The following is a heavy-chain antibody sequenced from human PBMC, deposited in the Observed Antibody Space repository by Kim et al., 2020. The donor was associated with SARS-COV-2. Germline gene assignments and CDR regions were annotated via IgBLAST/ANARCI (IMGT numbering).Heavy chain of an antibody. V-gene: IGHV3-49*04. CDR1: GFNFGDYA. J-gene: IGHJ4*02. CDR2: IRSKAYGGTT. Sequence: GGSLRLSCTASGFNFGDYAMSWVRQAPGKGLEWVGFIRSKAYGGTTEYAASVKGRFTISRDDSKSIAYLQMNSLTTEDTAMYCCTRGKVTVDYWGQGTLVTVSS. D-gene: IGHD5-18*01. CDR3: TRGKVTVDY.